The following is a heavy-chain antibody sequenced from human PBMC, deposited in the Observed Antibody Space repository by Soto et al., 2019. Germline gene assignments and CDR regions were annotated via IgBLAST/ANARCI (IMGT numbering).Heavy chain of an antibody. V-gene: IGHV1-46*01. CDR3: AKAGTVMIVVGWGYYFDY. CDR2: INPSGGST. CDR1: GYTFTSYY. D-gene: IGHD3-22*01. J-gene: IGHJ4*02. Sequence: ASVKVSCKASGYTFTSYYMHWVRQAPGQGLEWMGIINPSGGSTSYAQKFQGRVTMTKNTLYLQMNSLRAEDTAVYYCAKAGTVMIVVGWGYYFDYWGQGTLVTVSS.